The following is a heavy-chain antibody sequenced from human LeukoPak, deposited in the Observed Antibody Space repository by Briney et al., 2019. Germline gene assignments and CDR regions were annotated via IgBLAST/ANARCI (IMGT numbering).Heavy chain of an antibody. J-gene: IGHJ5*02. CDR3: ARDVAVPGSKLFGPPRPGGWFEP. CDR2: IYYSGST. D-gene: IGHD6-19*01. V-gene: IGHV4-59*02. Sequence: KPSETLSLTCTVSGGSVSNYYWSWIRQPPGKGLEWIGYIYYSGSTNYNPSLKSRVTISVDTSKNHFSLKLSSVTAADTAVYYCARDVAVPGSKLFGPPRPGGWFEPWGQGTLVTVSS. CDR1: GGSVSNYY.